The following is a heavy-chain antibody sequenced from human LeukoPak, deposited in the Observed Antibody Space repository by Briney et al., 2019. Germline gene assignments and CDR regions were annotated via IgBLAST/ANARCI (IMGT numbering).Heavy chain of an antibody. V-gene: IGHV1-2*02. J-gene: IGHJ4*02. D-gene: IGHD2-15*01. CDR1: GYTFTSYG. CDR3: ARDIGGPGY. Sequence: ASVKVSCKASGYTFTSYGISWVRQAPGQGLEWMGWINPNSGGTNYAQKFQGRVTMTRDTSISTAYMELSRLRSDDTAVYYCARDIGGPGYWGQGTLVTVSS. CDR2: INPNSGGT.